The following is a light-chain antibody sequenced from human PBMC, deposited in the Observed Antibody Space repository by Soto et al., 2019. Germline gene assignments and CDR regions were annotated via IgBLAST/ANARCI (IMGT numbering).Light chain of an antibody. CDR3: SLYTSSSTFV. CDR2: EVR. CDR1: SSDLGRYNR. V-gene: IGLV2-18*01. J-gene: IGLJ1*01. Sequence: QSVLTQPPSVSGSPGQSVTISCTGTSSDLGRYNRVSWYQQPPGTAPKLLIYEVRNRPSGVPDRFSGSKSANTASLTISGLQAEDEADYYCSLYTSSSTFVFGTGTKVIVL.